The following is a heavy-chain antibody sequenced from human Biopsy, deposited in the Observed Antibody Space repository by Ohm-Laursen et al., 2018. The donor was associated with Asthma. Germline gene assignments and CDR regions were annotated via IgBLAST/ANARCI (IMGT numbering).Heavy chain of an antibody. CDR1: GFTFSNYG. Sequence: SLRLSCAAPGFTFSNYGTHWVRQAPGKGLDWVAVISFDGTNRNYTDSVKGRFTISRDNSRNTLHLEMNSLRAEDTAVYFCAKEVFPGWELRRGPDSWGQGTLVTVSS. CDR2: ISFDGTNR. CDR3: AKEVFPGWELRRGPDS. J-gene: IGHJ4*02. V-gene: IGHV3-30*18. D-gene: IGHD1-26*01.